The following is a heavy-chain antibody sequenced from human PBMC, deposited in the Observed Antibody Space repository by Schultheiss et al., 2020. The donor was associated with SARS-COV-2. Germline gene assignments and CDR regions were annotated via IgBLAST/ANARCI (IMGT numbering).Heavy chain of an antibody. Sequence: GGSLRLSCAASGFTFSSYGMHWVRQAPGKGLEWVSSVSSSSGYIYYADSVKGRFTISRDNAKNSLYLQMNSLRAEDTAVYFCATDRVGPTTDFDHWGQGTLVTVSS. D-gene: IGHD1-26*01. J-gene: IGHJ4*02. CDR1: GFTFSSYG. CDR2: VSSSSGYI. CDR3: ATDRVGPTTDFDH. V-gene: IGHV3-21*01.